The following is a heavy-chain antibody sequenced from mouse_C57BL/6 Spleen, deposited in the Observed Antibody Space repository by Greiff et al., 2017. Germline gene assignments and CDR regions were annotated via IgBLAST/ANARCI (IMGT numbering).Heavy chain of an antibody. CDR1: GYAFSSYW. CDR3: ERSYGSGYGAMDY. Sequence: QVQLQQSGAELVKPGASVKISCKASGYAFSSYWMNWVKQRPGTGLEWIGQIYPGDGGTNYNGKFKGKATLTADKSSSTAYMQLSRLASEDSAVSVGERSYGSGYGAMDYWGQGTSVTVSS. D-gene: IGHD1-1*01. J-gene: IGHJ4*01. CDR2: IYPGDGGT. V-gene: IGHV1-80*01.